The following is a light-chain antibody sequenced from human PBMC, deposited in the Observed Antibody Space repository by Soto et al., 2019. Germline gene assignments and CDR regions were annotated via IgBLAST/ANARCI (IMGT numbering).Light chain of an antibody. CDR2: DAS. J-gene: IGKJ3*01. CDR1: QGISNS. CDR3: QQSSSYPLT. V-gene: IGKV1-13*02. Sequence: AIQLTQSPSLLSASVGDRVTITCRASQGISNSLAWYQQKPGKAPTFLICDASSLQSGVPSRFSGSGSGTDFTPTVSSLQPEDLETYYCQQSSSYPLTFGHGTNVDIK.